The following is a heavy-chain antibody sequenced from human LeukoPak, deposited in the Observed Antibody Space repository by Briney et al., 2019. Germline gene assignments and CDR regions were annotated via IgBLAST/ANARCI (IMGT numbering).Heavy chain of an antibody. J-gene: IGHJ3*02. Sequence: LEASVKVSCKASGYTFTGYYMHWVRQAPGQGLEWMGWINPNSGGTNYAQKFQGRVTMTRDTSISTAYMELSRLRSDDTAVYYCARDAPYYYDSSGYYRNAFDIWGQGTMVTVSS. CDR1: GYTFTGYY. D-gene: IGHD3-22*01. CDR3: ARDAPYYYDSSGYYRNAFDI. CDR2: INPNSGGT. V-gene: IGHV1-2*02.